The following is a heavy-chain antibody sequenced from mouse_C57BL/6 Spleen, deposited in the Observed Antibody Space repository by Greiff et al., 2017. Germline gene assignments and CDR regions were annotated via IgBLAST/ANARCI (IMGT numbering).Heavy chain of an antibody. CDR2: IDPETGGT. J-gene: IGHJ1*03. V-gene: IGHV1-15*01. D-gene: IGHD1-1*01. CDR1: GYTFTDYE. Sequence: QVQLQQSGAELVRPGASVTLSCKASGYTFTDYEMHWVKQTPVHGLEWIGAIDPETGGTAYNQKFKGKAILTADKSSSTAYMELRSLTSEDSAVYYCTRRGITTEVATNFDVWGTGTTVTVSS. CDR3: TRRGITTEVATNFDV.